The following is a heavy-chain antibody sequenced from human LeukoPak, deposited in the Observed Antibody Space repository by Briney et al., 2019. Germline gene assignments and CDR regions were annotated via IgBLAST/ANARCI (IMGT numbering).Heavy chain of an antibody. CDR3: AIGGGYGKIDF. D-gene: IGHD5-12*01. J-gene: IGHJ4*02. Sequence: ASVKVSCKASGYTFTSYGISWVRQAPGQGLEWMGWISAYNGNTNYAQKLQGRVTMTTDTSTSTAYMELSSAEDTAVYYCAIGGGYGKIDFWGQGTLVTVSS. CDR1: GYTFTSYG. CDR2: ISAYNGNT. V-gene: IGHV1-18*01.